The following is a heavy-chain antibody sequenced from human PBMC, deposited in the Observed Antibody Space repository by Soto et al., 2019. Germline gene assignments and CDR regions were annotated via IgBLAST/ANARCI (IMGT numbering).Heavy chain of an antibody. CDR3: ATNGDYYDRSGPKCFRD. CDR2: IYYSGST. Sequence: SETLSLTCTVSGGSISRGGYYWKWIRQQPGKGLECIGYIYYSGSTYYNPSLKSRVTISVDTSKNQFSLKLSSVTAADTAVYYCATNGDYYDRSGPKCFRDWGQGTLVTVSS. V-gene: IGHV4-31*03. J-gene: IGHJ1*01. CDR1: GGSISRGGYY. D-gene: IGHD3-22*01.